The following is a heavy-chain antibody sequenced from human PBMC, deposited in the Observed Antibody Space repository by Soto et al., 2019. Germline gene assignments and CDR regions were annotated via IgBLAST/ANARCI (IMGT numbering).Heavy chain of an antibody. D-gene: IGHD5-12*01. V-gene: IGHV3-11*01. CDR2: ISSVSSTI. Sequence: PGGSLRLSCAASGFTFSDYSMNWIRQAPGKGLEWVSYISSVSSTIYYADSVKGRFTVSRDNANNLLSLQMNSLRAEDTAVYYCASEKSAYDDNYWGQGTLVTVSS. CDR1: GFTFSDYS. CDR3: ASEKSAYDDNY. J-gene: IGHJ4*02.